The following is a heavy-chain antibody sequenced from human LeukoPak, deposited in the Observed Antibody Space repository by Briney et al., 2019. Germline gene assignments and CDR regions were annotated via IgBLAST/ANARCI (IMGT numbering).Heavy chain of an antibody. J-gene: IGHJ4*02. Sequence: SETLSLTCAVYGGSFSGYYWSWIRQPPGKGLEWIGEINHSGSTTYNPSLKSRVTISVDTSKNQFSLKLTSVTAADTAVYYCAREDLGAEKAMAHWGQGTLVTVSS. D-gene: IGHD3-16*01. V-gene: IGHV4-34*01. CDR2: INHSGST. CDR1: GGSFSGYY. CDR3: AREDLGAEKAMAH.